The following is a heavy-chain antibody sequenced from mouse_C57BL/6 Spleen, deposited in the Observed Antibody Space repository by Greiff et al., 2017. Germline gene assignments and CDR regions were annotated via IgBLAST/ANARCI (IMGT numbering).Heavy chain of an antibody. Sequence: QVQLKQSGPGLVQPSQSLSITCTVSGFSFTSYGVHWVRQSPGTGLEWLGVIWSGGSTDYNAAFISRLSISKDNSKGQVFFTMNSLQADDTAIYYWARTGNYDGSSSAWFAYWGQGTLVTVSA. V-gene: IGHV2-2*01. D-gene: IGHD1-1*01. J-gene: IGHJ3*01. CDR1: GFSFTSYG. CDR2: IWSGGST. CDR3: ARTGNYDGSSSAWFAY.